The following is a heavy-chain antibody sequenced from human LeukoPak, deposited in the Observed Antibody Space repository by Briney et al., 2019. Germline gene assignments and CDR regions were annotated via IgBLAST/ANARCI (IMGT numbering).Heavy chain of an antibody. J-gene: IGHJ4*02. CDR3: AGGATRRFDY. Sequence: SVKVSCKTSGDTFNNYAFSWVRQAPGQGLEWMGGIIHVFGTPNYAQKSQGRVTITTDDLKTTAYLELSNLRSEDTAVYYCAGGATRRFDYWGQGTLVTVSP. V-gene: IGHV1-69*05. CDR1: GDTFNNYA. CDR2: IIHVFGTP. D-gene: IGHD1-26*01.